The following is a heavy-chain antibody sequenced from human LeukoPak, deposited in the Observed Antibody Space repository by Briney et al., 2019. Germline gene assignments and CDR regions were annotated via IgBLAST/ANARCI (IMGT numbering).Heavy chain of an antibody. CDR2: IYYSGST. V-gene: IGHV4-59*01. CDR1: GGSISSYY. D-gene: IGHD6-13*01. CDR3: ARNGRLAAAGTPFFDY. J-gene: IGHJ4*02. Sequence: PSETLSLTCTVSGGSISSYYWSWIRQPPGKGLEWIGYIYYSGSTNYNPSLKSRVTISVDTSKNQFSLKLSSVTAADTAVYYCARNGRLAAAGTPFFDYWGQGTLVTVSS.